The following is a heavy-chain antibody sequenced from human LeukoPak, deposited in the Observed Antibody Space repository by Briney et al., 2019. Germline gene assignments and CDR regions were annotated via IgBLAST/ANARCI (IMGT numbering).Heavy chain of an antibody. V-gene: IGHV1-18*01. Sequence: ASVKVSCEASGYTFTNYGISWVRQAPGQGLEWMGWISAYNGDTDYAQTLQGRVTMTTDTSTSTAYMELRSLSSDDTAVYYWARDNQGDLDHWGQGTLVTVSS. CDR2: ISAYNGDT. J-gene: IGHJ4*02. D-gene: IGHD1-14*01. CDR3: ARDNQGDLDH. CDR1: GYTFTNYG.